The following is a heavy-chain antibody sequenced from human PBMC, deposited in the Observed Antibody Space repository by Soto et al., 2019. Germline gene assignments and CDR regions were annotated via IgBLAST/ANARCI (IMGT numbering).Heavy chain of an antibody. CDR3: ARCLHCSNGGRFDT. V-gene: IGHV4-4*02. Sequence: QMQLQESGPGLVTPSGTLSLTCSVSGVSISSINWWTWVRQAPGKGLEWIGEMYPSGGSTYNPSLQNRVTISADNSKNHLSLTLTSVTAADTAVYYCARCLHCSNGGRFDTWGQGALVTVSS. CDR2: MYPSGGS. CDR1: GVSISSINW. J-gene: IGHJ5*02. D-gene: IGHD2-8*01.